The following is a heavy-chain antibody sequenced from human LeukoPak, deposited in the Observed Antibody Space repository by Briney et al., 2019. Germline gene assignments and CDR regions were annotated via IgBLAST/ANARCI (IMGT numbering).Heavy chain of an antibody. V-gene: IGHV3-20*04. CDR3: ARAGDDYVWGSYRPIDY. CDR1: GFTFDDYG. D-gene: IGHD3-16*02. Sequence: TGGSLRLSCAASGFTFDDYGMSWVRQAPGKGLEWVSGINWNGGSTGYADSVKGRFTISRDNAKNSLYLQMNSLGAEDTALYYCARAGDDYVWGSYRPIDYWGQGALVTVSS. CDR2: INWNGGST. J-gene: IGHJ4*02.